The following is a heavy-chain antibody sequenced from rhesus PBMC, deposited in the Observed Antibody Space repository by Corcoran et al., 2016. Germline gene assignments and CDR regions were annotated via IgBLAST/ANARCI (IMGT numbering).Heavy chain of an antibody. CDR1: GGSICSNY. Sequence: QLQLQESGPGLVKPSETLSLTCAVSGGSICSNYWSWLRPPPGKGLEWIGRIPGRGGSTDYNPSLKSRVTISTDTSKNQFSLNLRSVTAADTAIYYCTRTLGGSFDYWGQGVLVTVSS. J-gene: IGHJ4*01. V-gene: IGHV4-173*01. CDR2: IPGRGGST. CDR3: TRTLGGSFDY. D-gene: IGHD5-42*01.